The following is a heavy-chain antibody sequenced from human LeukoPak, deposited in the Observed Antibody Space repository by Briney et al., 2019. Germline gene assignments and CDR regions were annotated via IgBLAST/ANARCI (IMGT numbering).Heavy chain of an antibody. CDR2: VSYDDINK. CDR1: GFTFSTYA. CDR3: TRYLFHRSRDFYVPFDL. D-gene: IGHD3-22*01. Sequence: GRSLRLSCEASGFTFSTYAFHWVRQAPGKGLEWVAVVSYDDINKYYADSVKGRFTISRDSSKNTVYLQMNSLRSEDTAMYYCTRYLFHRSRDFYVPFDLWGQGTLVTVSS. V-gene: IGHV3-30-3*01. J-gene: IGHJ4*02.